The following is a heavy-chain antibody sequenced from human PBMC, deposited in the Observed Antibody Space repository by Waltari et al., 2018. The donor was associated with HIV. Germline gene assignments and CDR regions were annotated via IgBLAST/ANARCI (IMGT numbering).Heavy chain of an antibody. CDR2: IYYSGST. V-gene: IGHV4-59*01. Sequence: QVQLQESGPGLVKPSETLSLTCTVSGGSISSYYWSWIRQPPGKGLEWIGYIYYSGSTHCNPPHQSRVNISVDTSKNQFSLELSCGTAADTAVYYCARDILYFYGSGSYAPGAFDIWGQGTMVTVSS. D-gene: IGHD3-10*01. J-gene: IGHJ3*02. CDR3: ARDILYFYGSGSYAPGAFDI. CDR1: GGSISSYY.